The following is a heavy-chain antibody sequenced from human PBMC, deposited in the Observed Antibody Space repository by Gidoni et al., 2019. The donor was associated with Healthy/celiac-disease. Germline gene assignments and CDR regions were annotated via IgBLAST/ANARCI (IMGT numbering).Heavy chain of an antibody. J-gene: IGHJ6*03. CDR3: AKRSNHRGSYYYYYMDV. D-gene: IGHD4-4*01. Sequence: EVQLLESGGGLVQPGGSLRLSCAASGFTFSSYAMSWVRQAPGKGLEWVSAISGSGGSTYYADSVKGRFTISRDNSKNTLYLQMNSLRAEDTAVYYCAKRSNHRGSYYYYYMDVWGKGTTVTVSS. V-gene: IGHV3-23*01. CDR2: ISGSGGST. CDR1: GFTFSSYA.